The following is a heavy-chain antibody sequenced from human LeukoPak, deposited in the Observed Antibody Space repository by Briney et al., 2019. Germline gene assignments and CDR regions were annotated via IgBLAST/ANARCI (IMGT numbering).Heavy chain of an antibody. Sequence: GASVKVSCKVSGYTLTELSMHWVRQAPGKGLEWMGGFDPEDGETIYAQKFQGRVTMTEDTSTDTAYMELSSLRSEDTAVYYCATPGGDYDILTGYYYYGMDVWGQGTTVTVSS. CDR3: ATPGGDYDILTGYYYYGMDV. D-gene: IGHD3-9*01. J-gene: IGHJ6*02. V-gene: IGHV1-24*01. CDR2: FDPEDGET. CDR1: GYTLTELS.